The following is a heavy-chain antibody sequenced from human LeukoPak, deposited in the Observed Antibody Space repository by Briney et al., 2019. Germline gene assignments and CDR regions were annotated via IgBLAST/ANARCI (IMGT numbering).Heavy chain of an antibody. CDR3: ASQGWGSGSYRIDY. CDR2: INPNSGGT. J-gene: IGHJ4*02. V-gene: IGHV1-2*06. Sequence: ASVKVSCKASGYTFTGYYMHWVRQAPGQGLEWTGRINPNSGGTNYAQKFQGRVTMTRDTSISTAYMELSRLRSDDTAVYYCASQGWGSGSYRIDYWGQGTLVTVSS. D-gene: IGHD1-26*01. CDR1: GYTFTGYY.